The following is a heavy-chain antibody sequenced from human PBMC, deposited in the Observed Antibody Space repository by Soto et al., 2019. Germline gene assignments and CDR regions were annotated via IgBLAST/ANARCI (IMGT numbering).Heavy chain of an antibody. Sequence: GVSLRLSCAASGVTFSRYWMHWVRQAPGKGLVWVSRMNSDGSSTTYADSVKGRFTISRDNAKNTLYLQMTSLRAEDTAVYNCAKEPVGPDWYFDLWGRGTLVTVSS. V-gene: IGHV3-74*01. CDR3: AKEPVGPDWYFDL. J-gene: IGHJ2*01. CDR2: MNSDGSST. CDR1: GVTFSRYW.